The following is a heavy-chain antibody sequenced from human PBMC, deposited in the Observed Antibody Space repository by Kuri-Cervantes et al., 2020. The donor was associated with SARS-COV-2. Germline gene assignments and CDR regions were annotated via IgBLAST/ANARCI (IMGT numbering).Heavy chain of an antibody. J-gene: IGHJ6*03. CDR2: IKSKTDGGTT. V-gene: IGHV3-15*01. Sequence: GESLKISCAASGFAFSSYWMSWVRQAPGKGLEWVGRIKSKTDGGTTDYAAPVKGRFTISRDDSKNTLYLQMNSLRAEDTAVYYCAKFLTIGGYYYYYMDVWGKGTTVTVSS. CDR3: AKFLTIGGYYYYYMDV. D-gene: IGHD3-22*01. CDR1: GFAFSSYW.